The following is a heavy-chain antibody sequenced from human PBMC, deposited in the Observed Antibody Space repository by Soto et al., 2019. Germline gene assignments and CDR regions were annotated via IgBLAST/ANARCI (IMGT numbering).Heavy chain of an antibody. CDR3: AKDGNPIPYLTGYYRLGWFDP. Sequence: EVQLLESGGGLVQPGGSLRLSCAASGFTFSSYAMSWVRQAPGKGLEWFSAISGSGGSTYYPDSVKGRFTISRDNSKNTLYLEMNSLRAEDTAVYYCAKDGNPIPYLTGYYRLGWFDPWGQGTLVTVSS. D-gene: IGHD3-9*01. J-gene: IGHJ5*02. CDR2: ISGSGGST. CDR1: GFTFSSYA. V-gene: IGHV3-23*01.